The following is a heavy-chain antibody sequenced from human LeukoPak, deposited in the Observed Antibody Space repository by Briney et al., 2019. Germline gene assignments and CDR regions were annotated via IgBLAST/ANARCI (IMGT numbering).Heavy chain of an antibody. J-gene: IGHJ6*03. CDR1: GGSISSDY. CDR2: IYYSGST. CDR3: ASVTLGIAAAGTYYYMDV. Sequence: SETLSLTCTVSGGSISSDYWSWIRQPPGKGLEWIGYIYYSGSTNYNPSLKSRVTISVDTSKNQFSLKLSSVTAADTAVYYCASVTLGIAAAGTYYYMDVWGKGTTVTVSS. D-gene: IGHD6-13*01. V-gene: IGHV4-59*01.